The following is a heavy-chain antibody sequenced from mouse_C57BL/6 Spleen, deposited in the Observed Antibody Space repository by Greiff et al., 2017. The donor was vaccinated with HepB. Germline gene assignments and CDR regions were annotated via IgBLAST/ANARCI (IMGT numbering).Heavy chain of an antibody. CDR2: IRNKANGYTT. D-gene: IGHD2-5*01. J-gene: IGHJ4*01. CDR1: GFTFTDYY. Sequence: EVMLVESGGGLVQPGGSLSLSCAASGFTFTDYYMSWVRQPPGKALEWLGFIRNKANGYTTEYSVSVKGGFTISRDNSQSILYLQMNALGAEDSATYYCARYASNYVGAMDYWGQGTSVTVSS. V-gene: IGHV7-3*01. CDR3: ARYASNYVGAMDY.